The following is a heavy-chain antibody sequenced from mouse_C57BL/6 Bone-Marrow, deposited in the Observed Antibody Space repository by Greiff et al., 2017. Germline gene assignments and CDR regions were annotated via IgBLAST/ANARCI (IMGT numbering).Heavy chain of an antibody. CDR2: INYDGSST. V-gene: IGHV5-16*01. J-gene: IGHJ4*01. D-gene: IGHD1-1*01. Sequence: EVKLVESEGGLVQPGSSMKLSCTASGFTFRDYYMAWVRQVPEKGLEWVANINYDGSSTYYLDSLKSRFIISRDNAKNILYLQMSSLKSEDTATYYCARDYCGSSYGAMDYWGQGTSVTVSS. CDR1: GFTFRDYY. CDR3: ARDYCGSSYGAMDY.